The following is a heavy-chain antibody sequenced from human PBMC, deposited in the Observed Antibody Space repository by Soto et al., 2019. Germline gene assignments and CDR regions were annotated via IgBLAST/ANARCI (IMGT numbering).Heavy chain of an antibody. D-gene: IGHD3-16*01. V-gene: IGHV2-5*02. CDR3: AHCRGGVASF. J-gene: IGHJ4*02. CDR2: VYWDDDK. Sequence: QITLNESGPALVKPTQTLTLTCTFSGFSLNTRDVGVGWIRQPPGKALEWLGVVYWDDDKTYSPYLKSRLTITKDTPKNQVVLRMTTMDPVDTATYYCAHCRGGVASFWGQGTLVTVSS. CDR1: GFSLNTRDVG.